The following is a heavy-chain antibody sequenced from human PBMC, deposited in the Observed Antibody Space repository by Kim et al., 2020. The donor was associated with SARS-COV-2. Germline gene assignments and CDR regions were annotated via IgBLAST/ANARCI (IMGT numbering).Heavy chain of an antibody. J-gene: IGHJ4*02. V-gene: IGHV4-59*08. D-gene: IGHD3-10*01. CDR2: VYYSGIT. CDR3: ARHLVRGPLD. Sequence: SETLSLTCTVSGASISDYYWSWIRQPPGKGLEWVGFVYYSGITNHNPSLKSRVTMSVDTSKNQFSLRLTSVTAADTAVYYCARHLVRGPLDWGQGILVTVSS. CDR1: GASISDYY.